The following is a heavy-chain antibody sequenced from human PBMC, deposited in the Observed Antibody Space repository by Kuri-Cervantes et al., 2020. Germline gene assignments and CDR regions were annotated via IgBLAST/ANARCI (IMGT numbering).Heavy chain of an antibody. Sequence: SETLSLTCTVSGGSISSSSYYWGWIRQPPGKGLEWIGSIYYSGSTYYNPSLKSRVTISVDTSKNQFSLKLSSVTAADTAVYYCARDRSGADYWGQGTLVTVSS. CDR1: GGSISSSSYY. D-gene: IGHD6-19*01. CDR2: IYYSGST. J-gene: IGHJ4*02. CDR3: ARDRSGADY. V-gene: IGHV4-39*07.